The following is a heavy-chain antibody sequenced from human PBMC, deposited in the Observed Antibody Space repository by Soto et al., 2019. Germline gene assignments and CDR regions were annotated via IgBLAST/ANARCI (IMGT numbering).Heavy chain of an antibody. CDR1: GGTFSSYA. CDR2: IIPIFGTA. D-gene: IGHD1-7*01. V-gene: IGHV1-69*13. Sequence: SVKVSCKASGGTFSSYAISWVRQAPGQGLEWMGGIIPIFGTANYAQKFQGRATITADESTSTAYMELSSLRSEDTAVYYCAREGGTYNWNYAKTYYYYGMDVWGQGTTVTVSS. CDR3: AREGGTYNWNYAKTYYYYGMDV. J-gene: IGHJ6*02.